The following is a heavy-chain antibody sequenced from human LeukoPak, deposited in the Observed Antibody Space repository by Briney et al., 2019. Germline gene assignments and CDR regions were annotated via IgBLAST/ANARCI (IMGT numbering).Heavy chain of an antibody. D-gene: IGHD6-19*01. CDR2: TSYRTKWYN. CDR1: GHRVSSNSAA. J-gene: IGHJ6*02. Sequence: SQTLSLPCAISGHRVSSNSAAWAWVRQSPARGLGWVGSTSYRTKWYNEYAVTVKSPMTINPVTSKNQCSLQLNSVTPEDTAVYSCARGQQWLVVDYYFYGMAVWGQGTTVTVSS. CDR3: ARGQQWLVVDYYFYGMAV. V-gene: IGHV6-1*01.